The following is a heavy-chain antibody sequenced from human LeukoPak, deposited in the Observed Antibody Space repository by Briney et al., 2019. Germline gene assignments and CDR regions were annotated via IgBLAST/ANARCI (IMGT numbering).Heavy chain of an antibody. CDR2: IKGDGIST. Sequence: GGSLRLSCAASGFDFSSNWMHWVRHAPGQGLVWVSRIKGDGISTNYADTVKGRFTISRDIAKNTLYLQMNSLRAEDTAVYYCARDGTDIAAAGTTPTFGYWGQGTLVTVSS. CDR3: ARDGTDIAAAGTTPTFGY. D-gene: IGHD6-13*01. V-gene: IGHV3-74*01. J-gene: IGHJ4*02. CDR1: GFDFSSNW.